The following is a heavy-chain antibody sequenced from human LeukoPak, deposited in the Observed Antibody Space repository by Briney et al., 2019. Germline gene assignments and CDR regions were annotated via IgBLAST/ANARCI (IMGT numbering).Heavy chain of an antibody. CDR2: IYYTGST. CDR1: GVSISSSY. CDR3: ARGGDGYTWNY. Sequence: PSETLSLTCTVSGVSISSSYWSWIRQPPGEGLEWIGYIYYTGSTNYNPSLKSRVTISVDTSKNQFSLKLSSVTGADTAVYYCARGGDGYTWNYWGQGTLVTVSS. D-gene: IGHD5-24*01. V-gene: IGHV4-59*01. J-gene: IGHJ4*02.